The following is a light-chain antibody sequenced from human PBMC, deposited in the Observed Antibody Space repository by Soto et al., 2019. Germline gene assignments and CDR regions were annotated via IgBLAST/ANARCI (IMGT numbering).Light chain of an antibody. V-gene: IGKV3-20*01. Sequence: EIVLTQSPGTLSLSPGERATLSCRADRSVSDTLLTWFQQKPGQAPRLLIFGTSNRAPGIPDRLSGSGSGTDFTLTISRLEPDDFAVYYCQHYGDSSWTFGQGTKVDIK. CDR2: GTS. J-gene: IGKJ1*01. CDR1: RSVSDTL. CDR3: QHYGDSSWT.